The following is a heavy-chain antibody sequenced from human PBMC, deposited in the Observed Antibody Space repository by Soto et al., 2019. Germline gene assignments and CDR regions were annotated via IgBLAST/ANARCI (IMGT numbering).Heavy chain of an antibody. CDR3: ARDLGGWPDY. D-gene: IGHD2-15*01. V-gene: IGHV1-3*01. J-gene: IGHJ4*02. CDR1: GYTFTSYA. CDR2: I. Sequence: ASVKVSCKASGYTFTSYAMHWVRQAPGQRLEWMGWINSQKFQGRVTITRDTSASTAYMELSSLRSEDTAVYYCARDLGGWPDYWGQGTLDTVSS.